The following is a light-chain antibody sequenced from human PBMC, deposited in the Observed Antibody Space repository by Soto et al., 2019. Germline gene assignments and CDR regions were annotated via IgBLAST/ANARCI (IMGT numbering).Light chain of an antibody. Sequence: EIVLTQSPATLSVSPGETATLSCRASQSVNSYLAWYQQKPGQAPRLLIYGASTGATGIPARFSGSGSGTEFTLAISSLQSEDSAVYFCQQYNDWPWTFGQGNKVEIK. J-gene: IGKJ1*01. CDR1: QSVNSY. CDR3: QQYNDWPWT. CDR2: GAS. V-gene: IGKV3-15*01.